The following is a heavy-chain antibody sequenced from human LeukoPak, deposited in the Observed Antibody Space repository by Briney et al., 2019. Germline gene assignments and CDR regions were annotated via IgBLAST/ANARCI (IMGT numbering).Heavy chain of an antibody. CDR2: ISAYNGNT. D-gene: IGHD6-13*01. J-gene: IGHJ4*02. Sequence: ASVKVSCQASGYTFTCYGISWVRPAPGQGVEWMGWISAYNGNTDYAQKLQGRVTMTTDTSTSTAYMELRSLRSDDTAVYYCARDRRANLIAAADFHYWGQGTLVTVSS. V-gene: IGHV1-18*01. CDR3: ARDRRANLIAAADFHY. CDR1: GYTFTCYG.